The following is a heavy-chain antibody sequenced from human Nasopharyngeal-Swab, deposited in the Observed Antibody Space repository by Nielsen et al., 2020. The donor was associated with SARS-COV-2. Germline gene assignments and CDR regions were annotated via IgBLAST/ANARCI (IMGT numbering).Heavy chain of an antibody. J-gene: IGHJ5*02. Sequence: GGSLRLSCAASGFTFSSYWMNWVRQAPGKGLEWVSSISSSGSYIYYTDSVKGRFTISRDNAKNSLYLQMSSLRAEDTAVYYCARDLGRVTAVVDKRGWFDPWGQGTLVTVSS. CDR1: GFTFSSYW. D-gene: IGHD2-15*01. CDR2: ISSSGSYI. CDR3: ARDLGRVTAVVDKRGWFDP. V-gene: IGHV3-21*01.